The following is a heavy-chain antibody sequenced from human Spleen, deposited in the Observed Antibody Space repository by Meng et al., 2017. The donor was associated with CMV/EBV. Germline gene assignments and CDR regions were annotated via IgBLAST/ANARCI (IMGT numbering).Heavy chain of an antibody. J-gene: IGHJ5*02. CDR3: ARDAYCSGGSCYPNWFDP. CDR2: ISAYNGNT. V-gene: IGHV1-18*01. D-gene: IGHD2-15*01. Sequence: TFTGYGISWVGQAPGQELEWMGWISAYNGNTNYAQKLQGRVTMTTGTSTSTAYMELRSLRSDDTAVYYCARDAYCSGGSCYPNWFDPWGQGTLVTVSS. CDR1: TFTGYG.